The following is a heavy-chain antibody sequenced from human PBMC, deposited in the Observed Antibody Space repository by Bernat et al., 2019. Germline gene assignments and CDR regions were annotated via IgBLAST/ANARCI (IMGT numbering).Heavy chain of an antibody. J-gene: IGHJ4*02. CDR3: ARGLGGVIVMPFDY. V-gene: IGHV4-39*01. D-gene: IGHD3-16*02. CDR1: GGSISSSSYY. CDR2: IYYSGST. Sequence: QLQLQESGPGLVKPSETRSLTCTVSGGSISSSSYYWGWIRQPPGKGLEWIGSIYYSGSTYYNPSLKSRVTISVDTSKNQFSLKLSSVTAADTAVYYCARGLGGVIVMPFDYWGQGTLVTVYS.